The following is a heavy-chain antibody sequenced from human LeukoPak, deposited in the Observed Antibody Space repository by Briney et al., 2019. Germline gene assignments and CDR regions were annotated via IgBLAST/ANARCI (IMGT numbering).Heavy chain of an antibody. D-gene: IGHD6-13*01. Sequence: AGGSLRLSCAASGFTFSRYWMSWVRQAPGKGLEWVANIKEDGSEKYYVDSVKGRLTISRDNAKNSLSLQIKSLRAEDTAVYYCARVGYSSSLYYYYYYMDVWGKGTTVTVSS. J-gene: IGHJ6*03. V-gene: IGHV3-7*01. CDR3: ARVGYSSSLYYYYYYMDV. CDR2: IKEDGSEK. CDR1: GFTFSRYW.